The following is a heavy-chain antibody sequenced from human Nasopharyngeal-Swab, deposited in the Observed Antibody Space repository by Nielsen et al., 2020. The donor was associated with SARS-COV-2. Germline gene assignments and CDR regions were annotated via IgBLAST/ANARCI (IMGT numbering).Heavy chain of an antibody. CDR2: IYPGDSDT. CDR3: ARRYYGSGSRTSYFDL. J-gene: IGHJ2*01. CDR1: GYSFTSYW. V-gene: IGHV5-51*01. D-gene: IGHD3-10*01. Sequence: GESLKISCQGSGYSFTSYWIGWVRQMPGKGLEWMGIIYPGDSDTRYSPSFQGQVTISADKSIGTAYLQWSSLKASDTAMYYCARRYYGSGSRTSYFDLWGRGTLVTVSS.